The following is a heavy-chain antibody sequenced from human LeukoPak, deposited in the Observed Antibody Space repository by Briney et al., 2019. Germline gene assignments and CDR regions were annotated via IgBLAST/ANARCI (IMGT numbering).Heavy chain of an antibody. D-gene: IGHD2-21*01. CDR2: INSDGSST. Sequence: PGGSLRLSCAASGFTFSSYWMHWVRQAPGKGLVWVSRINSDGSSTSYADSVKGRFTISRDNAKNMLYLQMNSLRPEDTAVYYCAIAGVIDTHPSWYYYYGMDVWSQGSTVTVSS. CDR3: AIAGVIDTHPSWYYYYGMDV. J-gene: IGHJ6*02. CDR1: GFTFSSYW. V-gene: IGHV3-74*01.